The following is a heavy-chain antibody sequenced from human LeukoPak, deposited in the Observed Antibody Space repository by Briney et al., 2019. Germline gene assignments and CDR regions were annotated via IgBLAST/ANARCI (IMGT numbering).Heavy chain of an antibody. CDR2: ISAYNGNT. CDR3: AKDQYNWFDP. Sequence: ASVKVSCTASGYTFTSYGISWVRQAPGQGLEWMGWISAYNGNTNYAQKLQGRVTITTDTSTSTAYMELRSLRSDDTAVYYCAKDQYNWFDPWGQGTLVTVSS. V-gene: IGHV1-18*01. CDR1: GYTFTSYG. J-gene: IGHJ5*02.